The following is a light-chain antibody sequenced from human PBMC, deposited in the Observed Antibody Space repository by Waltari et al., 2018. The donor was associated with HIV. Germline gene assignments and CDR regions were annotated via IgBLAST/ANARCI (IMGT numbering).Light chain of an antibody. Sequence: DIVMTQSPLSLPVTPGESASISCRSSQSLHDNNGYNYLEWYVQKPGQSPQLLIYLASNRDSGVPEKFSGSGLGTDCTLKISRVEAEDVGVYYCMQALQNPLTFGGGTKVEI. CDR1: QSLHDNNGYNY. CDR3: MQALQNPLT. V-gene: IGKV2-28*01. J-gene: IGKJ4*01. CDR2: LAS.